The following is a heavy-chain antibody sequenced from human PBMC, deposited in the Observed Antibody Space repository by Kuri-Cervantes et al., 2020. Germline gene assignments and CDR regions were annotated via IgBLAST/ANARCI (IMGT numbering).Heavy chain of an antibody. CDR3: ARVLYSSGWYGNDY. D-gene: IGHD6-19*01. CDR1: GVTVSTSY. V-gene: IGHV3-66*02. Sequence: GGSLRLSCATSGVTVSTSYMSWVRQAPGKGLEWVSVIYSDGNIYYADSVKGRFTISRDNSKNTLYLQMNSLRAEDTAVYYCARVLYSSGWYGNDYWGQGTLVTVSS. J-gene: IGHJ4*02. CDR2: IYSDGNI.